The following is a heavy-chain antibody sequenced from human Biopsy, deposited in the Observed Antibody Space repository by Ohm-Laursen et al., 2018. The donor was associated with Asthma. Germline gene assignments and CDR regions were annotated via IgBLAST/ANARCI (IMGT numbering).Heavy chain of an antibody. CDR2: ISYRGTT. D-gene: IGHD3-10*01. CDR1: GDSISSPDYY. V-gene: IGHV4-31*03. J-gene: IGHJ6*02. Sequence: TLSLTCTVSGDSISSPDYYWSWVRQHPGKGLEWIGYISYRGTTFYHPSLMSRLIISLDTSKNQFSLKLSSVTAADTAVYYCAGVRGDGSGSSIDNYFGMDVWGQGTTVTVSS. CDR3: AGVRGDGSGSSIDNYFGMDV.